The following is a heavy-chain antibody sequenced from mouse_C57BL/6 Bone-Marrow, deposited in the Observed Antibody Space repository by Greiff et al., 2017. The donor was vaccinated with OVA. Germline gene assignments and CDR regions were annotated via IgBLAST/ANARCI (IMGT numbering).Heavy chain of an antibody. Sequence: EVQVVESGEGLVKPGGSLKLSCAASGFTFSSYAMSWVRQTPEKRLEWVAYISSGGDYIYYADTVKGRFTISRDNARNTLYLQMSSLKSEDTAMYYCTRGSYYYGSSYYFDYWGQGTTLTVSS. D-gene: IGHD1-1*01. CDR1: GFTFSSYA. CDR3: TRGSYYYGSSYYFDY. CDR2: ISSGGDYI. V-gene: IGHV5-9-1*02. J-gene: IGHJ2*01.